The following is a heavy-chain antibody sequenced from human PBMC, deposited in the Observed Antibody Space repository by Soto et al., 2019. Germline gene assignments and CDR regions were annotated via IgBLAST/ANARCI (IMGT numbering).Heavy chain of an antibody. CDR1: GYSVTSYW. Sequence: GESLKISCKGSGYSVTSYWISWVGQMPGKGLGWMGRIDPSDSYTNYSPSFQGHVTISADKSIRTAYLPWSSLKASDTAMYYWARLQAPAGDNALTLDYWGQGPLATASP. V-gene: IGHV5-10-1*01. CDR2: IDPSDSYT. J-gene: IGHJ4*02. CDR3: ARLQAPAGDNALTLDY. D-gene: IGHD6-13*01.